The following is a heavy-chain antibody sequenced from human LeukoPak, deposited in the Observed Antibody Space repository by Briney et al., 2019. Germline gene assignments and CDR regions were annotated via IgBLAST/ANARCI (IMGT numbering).Heavy chain of an antibody. CDR1: GYTISSGSY. J-gene: IGHJ6*03. CDR2: SNNSSSI. D-gene: IGHD3-10*01. Sequence: SETLSLTCAASGYTISSGSYSGWLRPPPGKGQEWTWSSNNSSSIYYTQSLKSRFTISVDKAKNQFSLKLNSVTAADTAVYYCAGDRGDSYSKKSSEYYYMDVWGKGTTVTMSS. CDR3: AGDRGDSYSKKSSEYYYMDV. V-gene: IGHV4-38-2*02.